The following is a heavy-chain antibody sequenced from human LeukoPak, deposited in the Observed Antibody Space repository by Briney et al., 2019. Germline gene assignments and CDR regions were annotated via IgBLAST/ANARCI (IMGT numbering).Heavy chain of an antibody. CDR3: TTGVMITFGGVIVFDY. CDR2: IKSKTDGGTT. CDR1: GFTFINAW. Sequence: GGSLRLSCAASGFTFINAWMSWVRQAPGKGLEWVGRIKSKTDGGTTDYAAPVKGRFTISRDDSKNTLYLQMNSLKTEDTAVYYCTTGVMITFGGVIVFDYWGQGTLVTVSS. D-gene: IGHD3-16*02. J-gene: IGHJ4*02. V-gene: IGHV3-15*01.